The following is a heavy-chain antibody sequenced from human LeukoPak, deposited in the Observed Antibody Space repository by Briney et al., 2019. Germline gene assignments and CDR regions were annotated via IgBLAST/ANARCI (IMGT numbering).Heavy chain of an antibody. CDR1: GFTFSSYD. CDR2: ISYDGSNK. J-gene: IGHJ4*02. D-gene: IGHD6-19*01. CDR3: ATQEQWLGY. Sequence: PGRSLRLSCVASGFTFSSYDIYWVRQAPGKGLEWVAIISYDGSNKYYADSVKGRFTISRDNSKNTLYLQMNSLRAEDTAVYYCATQEQWLGYWGQGTLVTVSS. V-gene: IGHV3-30*03.